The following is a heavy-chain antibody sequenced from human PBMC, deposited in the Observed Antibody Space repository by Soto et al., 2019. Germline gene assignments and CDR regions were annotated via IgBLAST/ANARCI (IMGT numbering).Heavy chain of an antibody. D-gene: IGHD2-21*02. CDR2: ISYDGTNY. CDR1: GFTFSHYG. CDR3: AKDTAANVRNYYGMDV. J-gene: IGHJ6*02. V-gene: IGHV3-30*18. Sequence: GGSLRLSCAASGFTFSHYGMHWVRQAPGKGLEWVAVISYDGTNYHYADSVKGRFTISRDNFKNTLYLQMNSLRPEDTAVYYCAKDTAANVRNYYGMDVWGQGTTVTVYS.